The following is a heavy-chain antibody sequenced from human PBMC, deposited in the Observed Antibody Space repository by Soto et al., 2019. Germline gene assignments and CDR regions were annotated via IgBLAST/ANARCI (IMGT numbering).Heavy chain of an antibody. CDR3: AHNKLGTKNYFDY. CDR2: ISGSGGST. D-gene: IGHD7-27*01. J-gene: IGHJ4*02. V-gene: IGHV3-23*01. CDR1: GFTFSSYA. Sequence: GGSLSLSCAASGFTFSSYAMSWVRQAPGKGLEWVSAISGSGGSTYYADSVKGRFTISRDNSKNTLYLQMNSLRAEDTAVYYCAHNKLGTKNYFDYWGQGTLVTVSS.